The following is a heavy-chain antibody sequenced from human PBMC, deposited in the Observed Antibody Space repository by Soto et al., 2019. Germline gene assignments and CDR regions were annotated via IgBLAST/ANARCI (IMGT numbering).Heavy chain of an antibody. CDR3: ARAAVQTPNDDFDY. CDR2: INYSGST. V-gene: IGHV4-34*01. D-gene: IGHD6-13*01. Sequence: SETLSLTCAVFGGSFSGYYWSWIRQPPGKGLEWIGEINYSGSTNYNPSHKSRVTISVDTSKNQFSLKLSSVTAADTAVYYCARAAVQTPNDDFDYWGQGTLVTVSS. CDR1: GGSFSGYY. J-gene: IGHJ4*02.